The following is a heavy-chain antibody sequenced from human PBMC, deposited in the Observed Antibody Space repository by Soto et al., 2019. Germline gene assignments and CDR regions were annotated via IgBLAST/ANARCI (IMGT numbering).Heavy chain of an antibody. V-gene: IGHV5-10-1*01. CDR3: ARLTGYCSSTSCWGVGY. CDR1: GYSFTSYW. J-gene: IGHJ4*02. Sequence: GESLKISCKGSGYSFTSYWISWVRQVPGKGLEWMGRIDPSDSYTNYSPSFQGHVTISADKSISTAYLQWSSLKASDTAMYYCARLTGYCSSTSCWGVGYWGQGTLVTVSS. CDR2: IDPSDSYT. D-gene: IGHD2-2*01.